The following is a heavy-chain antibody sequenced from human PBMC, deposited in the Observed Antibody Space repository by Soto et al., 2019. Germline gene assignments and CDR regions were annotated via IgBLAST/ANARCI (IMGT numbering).Heavy chain of an antibody. J-gene: IGHJ4*02. CDR3: THRLVGSGQGY. V-gene: IGHV2-5*01. D-gene: IGHD2-15*01. Sequence: QITLEETGPTLVKPTQTLTLTCTFSGFSLTTGRVGVGWIRQPPGKALEWLAVIHWNDDNHYSPSLKSRLTTTKDTSKNQVVLTLTHMDPVDTATYYCTHRLVGSGQGYWGQGTLVTVSS. CDR1: GFSLTTGRVG. CDR2: IHWNDDN.